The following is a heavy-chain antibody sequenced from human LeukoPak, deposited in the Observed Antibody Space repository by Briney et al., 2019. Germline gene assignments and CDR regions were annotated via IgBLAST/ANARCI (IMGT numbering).Heavy chain of an antibody. CDR1: GFTFNSYA. J-gene: IGHJ4*02. CDR2: ISGSGGST. Sequence: GGSLRLSCAASGFTFNSYAMNWVRQAPGKGLEWVSTISGSGGSTFYADSVKGRFTISRDNSKNTLYLQMNSLRAEDTAVYYCAENRGESSSSPTDYWGQGTLVTVSS. CDR3: AENRGESSSSPTDY. D-gene: IGHD6-13*01. V-gene: IGHV3-23*01.